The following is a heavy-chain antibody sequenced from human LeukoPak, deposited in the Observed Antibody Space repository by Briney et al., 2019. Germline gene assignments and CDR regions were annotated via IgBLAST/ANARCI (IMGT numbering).Heavy chain of an antibody. CDR1: GFTFSSYG. CDR2: ISYDVSNK. Sequence: HPGGSLRLSCAASGFTFSSYGMHWVRQAPGKGLGWVAAISYDVSNKYYADSVKGRFTISRDNSKNTLYLQMNSLRAEDTAVYYCAKDCSSTSCYGYWGQGTLVTVSS. V-gene: IGHV3-30*18. CDR3: AKDCSSTSCYGY. J-gene: IGHJ4*02. D-gene: IGHD2-2*01.